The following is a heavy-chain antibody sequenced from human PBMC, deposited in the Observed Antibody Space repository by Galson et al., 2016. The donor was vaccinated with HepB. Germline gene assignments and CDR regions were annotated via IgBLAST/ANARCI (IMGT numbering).Heavy chain of an antibody. J-gene: IGHJ4*02. D-gene: IGHD2-21*02. V-gene: IGHV5-51*01. CDR2: IFPNNAET. CDR3: ARQTAEGSFDY. CDR1: GYRFHTYW. Sequence: GAEVKKPGESLKISCQVSGYRFHTYWIAWVRQMPGKGLEWMGMIFPNNAETRYSPSLQGQITISADKSLSIAYLHWSSVRASDSAMYYCARQTAEGSFDYWGQGTLATVSS.